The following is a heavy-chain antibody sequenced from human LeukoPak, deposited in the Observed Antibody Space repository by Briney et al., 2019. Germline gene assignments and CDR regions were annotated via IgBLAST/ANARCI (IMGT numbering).Heavy chain of an antibody. J-gene: IGHJ6*02. D-gene: IGHD4-17*01. CDR3: ARSGEPTTVTTIYYYGMDV. V-gene: IGHV4-59*08. Sequence: PSETLSLTCSVSGGSISGYIWSWVRQPPGKGLEWIAYIYHTGNANYNPSLKSRVTISVDTSKNQFSLKLSSVTAADTAVYYCARSGEPTTVTTIYYYGMDVWGQGTTVTVSS. CDR1: GGSISGYI. CDR2: IYHTGNA.